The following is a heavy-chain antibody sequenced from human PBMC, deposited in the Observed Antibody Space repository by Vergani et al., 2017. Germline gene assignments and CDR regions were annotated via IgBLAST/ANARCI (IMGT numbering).Heavy chain of an antibody. Sequence: EVQLLESGGGLVQPGGSLRLSCAVSGFTLSTYDMSWVRQAPAKGLAWVSAISVSGGSTYYAESVKGRLTLPRDKSKNTLYLQMNSLRAEDTAVYYCAKDGLATYYDFWSGPRDFDYWGQGTLVTVSS. CDR1: GFTLSTYD. D-gene: IGHD3-3*01. J-gene: IGHJ4*02. CDR2: ISVSGGST. CDR3: AKDGLATYYDFWSGPRDFDY. V-gene: IGHV3-23*01.